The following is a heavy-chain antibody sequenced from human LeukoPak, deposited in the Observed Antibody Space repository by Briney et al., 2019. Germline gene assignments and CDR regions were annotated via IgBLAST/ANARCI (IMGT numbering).Heavy chain of an antibody. CDR3: AKVAHYYDSSGHEFDY. CDR1: GLTFSKSA. J-gene: IGHJ4*02. V-gene: IGHV3-23*01. CDR2: ISSSGGVT. D-gene: IGHD3-22*01. Sequence: GGSLRLSCTASGLTFSKSAMHWVRQAPGKGLQWVSGISSSGGVTYDTDSVKGRFTISRDNSKNTLYLQMNSLRAEDTAVYYCAKVAHYYDSSGHEFDYWGQGTLVTVSS.